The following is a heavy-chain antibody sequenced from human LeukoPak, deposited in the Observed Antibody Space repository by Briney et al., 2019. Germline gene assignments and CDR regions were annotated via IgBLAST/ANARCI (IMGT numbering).Heavy chain of an antibody. CDR1: GYTFTSYG. Sequence: GASVKVSCKASGYTFTSYGISWVRQAPGQGLEWMGWINAVNGNTKYSQKFQGRVTITRDTSASTAYMELSSLRSEDTAVYYCARDVGGSYIDYWGQGTLVTVSS. V-gene: IGHV1-18*01. CDR3: ARDVGGSYIDY. J-gene: IGHJ4*02. D-gene: IGHD1-26*01. CDR2: INAVNGNT.